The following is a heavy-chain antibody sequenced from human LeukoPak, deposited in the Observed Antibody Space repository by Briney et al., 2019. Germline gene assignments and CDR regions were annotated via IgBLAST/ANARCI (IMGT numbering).Heavy chain of an antibody. CDR2: IKQDGSEK. D-gene: IGHD3-22*01. Sequence: PGGSLRLSCAASGFTFSSYWMSWVRQAPGKGLEWVANIKQDGSEKYYVDSVKGRFTISRDNAKNSLYLQMYSLRAEDTAVYYCARDLGPVDSTGFDYWGQGTLVTVSS. V-gene: IGHV3-7*01. CDR3: ARDLGPVDSTGFDY. J-gene: IGHJ4*02. CDR1: GFTFSSYW.